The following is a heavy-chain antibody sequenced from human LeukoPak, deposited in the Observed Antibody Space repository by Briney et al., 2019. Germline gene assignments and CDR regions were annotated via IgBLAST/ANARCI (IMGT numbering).Heavy chain of an antibody. CDR3: GTLLSNGPFDY. CDR1: GYTFTGYY. V-gene: IGHV1-2*02. Sequence: ASVKVSCKASGYTFTGYYMHWVRQAPGQGLGWMGYIYPNSGATKYAQKFQGRVTMTRDTSISTAYMELSGLRSDDTAVYYCGTLLSNGPFDYWGQGGLVTVSS. CDR2: IYPNSGAT. J-gene: IGHJ4*02.